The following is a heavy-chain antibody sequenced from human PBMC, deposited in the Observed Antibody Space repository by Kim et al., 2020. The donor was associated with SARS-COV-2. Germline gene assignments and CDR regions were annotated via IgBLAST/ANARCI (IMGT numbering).Heavy chain of an antibody. CDR2: IYYSGRT. V-gene: IGHV4-59*13. Sequence: SETLSLTCTVSGGSISSYYWSWIRQPPGKGLEWIAYIYYSGRTNYNPSLKSRVTISVDTSKNQFSLKLTSVTAADTAVYYCARGGGWPLGYWGQGTLVTVSS. CDR1: GGSISSYY. CDR3: ARGGGWPLGY. D-gene: IGHD6-19*01. J-gene: IGHJ4*02.